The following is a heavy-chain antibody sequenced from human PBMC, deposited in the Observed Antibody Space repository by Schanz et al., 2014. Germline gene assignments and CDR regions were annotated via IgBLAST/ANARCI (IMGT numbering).Heavy chain of an antibody. J-gene: IGHJ4*02. CDR2: IRYDGSNK. V-gene: IGHV3-30*02. CDR3: AKEGSIYWDRSVDY. CDR1: KFTFSNYA. Sequence: VQLLESGGGLVQPGRSLRLSCAASKFTFSNYAMSWVRQALGKGLEWVAFIRYDGSNKYYADSVKGRFTISRDNSKNTLYLQMNSLRAEDTAVYYCAKEGSIYWDRSVDYWGQGTLVTVSS. D-gene: IGHD1-26*01.